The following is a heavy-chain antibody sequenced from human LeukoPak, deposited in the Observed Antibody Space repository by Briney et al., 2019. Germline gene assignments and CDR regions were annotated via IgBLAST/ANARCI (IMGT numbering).Heavy chain of an antibody. CDR2: ISSSSSYI. CDR1: GFTFSSYS. Sequence: GGSLRLSCAASGFTFSSYSMNWVRQAPGKGLEWVSSISSSSSYIYYTDSVKGRFTISRDNAKNSLYLQMNSLRAEDTAVYYCARGNSRMVRGVTNFDYWGQGTLVTVSS. V-gene: IGHV3-21*01. CDR3: ARGNSRMVRGVTNFDY. D-gene: IGHD3-10*01. J-gene: IGHJ4*02.